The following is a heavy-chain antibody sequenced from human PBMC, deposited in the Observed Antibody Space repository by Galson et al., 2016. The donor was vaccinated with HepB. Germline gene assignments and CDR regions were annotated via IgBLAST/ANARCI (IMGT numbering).Heavy chain of an antibody. CDR1: GFTFSYYS. J-gene: IGHJ6*03. Sequence: SLRLSCAASGFTFSYYSMNWVRQAPGKGLEWVSSISSSSSDIYYADSAKGRFTISRDTAKNSLYLQMNSLRAEDTAVYYCARDLIAAAGRTFYYYYYYMDVWGKGTTVTVSS. D-gene: IGHD6-13*01. CDR2: ISSSSSDI. V-gene: IGHV3-21*01. CDR3: ARDLIAAAGRTFYYYYYYMDV.